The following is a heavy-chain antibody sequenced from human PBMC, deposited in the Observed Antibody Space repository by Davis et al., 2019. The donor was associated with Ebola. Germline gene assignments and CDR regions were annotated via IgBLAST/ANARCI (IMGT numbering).Heavy chain of an antibody. D-gene: IGHD6-13*01. J-gene: IGHJ4*02. CDR1: GFTFSRYS. CDR3: AKIPAAGINFDF. CDR2: ISYDGSNK. Sequence: GESLKISCAASGFTFSRYSMHWVRQAPGKGLEWVTVISYDGSNKYYADSAKGRFTIPRDNSKNTLYLQMNTLRTEDTAVYYCAKIPAAGINFDFWGQGTLVTVSS. V-gene: IGHV3-30-3*02.